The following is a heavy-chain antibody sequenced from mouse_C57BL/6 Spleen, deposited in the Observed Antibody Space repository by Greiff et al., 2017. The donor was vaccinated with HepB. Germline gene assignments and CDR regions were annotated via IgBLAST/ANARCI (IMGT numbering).Heavy chain of an antibody. CDR1: GYTFTSYW. CDR3: ARALYYGSSYVDY. V-gene: IGHV1-64*01. CDR2: IHPNSGST. D-gene: IGHD1-1*01. J-gene: IGHJ2*01. Sequence: VQLQQPGAELVKPGASVKLSCKASGYTFTSYWMHWVKQRPGQGLEWIGMIHPNSGSTNYNEKFKSKATLTVDKSSSTAYMQLSSLTSEDSAVYYCARALYYGSSYVDYWGQGTTLTVSS.